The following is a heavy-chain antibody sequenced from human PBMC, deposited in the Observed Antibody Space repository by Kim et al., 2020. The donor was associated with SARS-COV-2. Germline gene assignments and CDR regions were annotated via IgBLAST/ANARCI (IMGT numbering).Heavy chain of an antibody. CDR2: ISWNSGSI. D-gene: IGHD2-21*02. Sequence: GGSLRLSCAASGFTFGDYAMHWVRQAPGKGLEWVSGISWNSGSIGYADSVKGRFTISRDNAKNSLYLQMNSLRAEDTALYYCAKAHFLRDPEALHYFDYWGQGTLVTVSS. V-gene: IGHV3-9*01. CDR3: AKAHFLRDPEALHYFDY. J-gene: IGHJ4*02. CDR1: GFTFGDYA.